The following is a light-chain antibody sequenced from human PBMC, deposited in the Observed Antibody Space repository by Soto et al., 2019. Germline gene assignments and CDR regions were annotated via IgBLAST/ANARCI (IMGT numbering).Light chain of an antibody. CDR3: QQYGDSPYT. J-gene: IGKJ2*01. Sequence: TLSCRASQSVRSTFLAWCQQKPGQAPRVIMYGVSSRATGIPDRFRGSGSGTDFALTISRLEPEDFAVYYCQQYGDSPYTFGRGPRWIS. V-gene: IGKV3-20*01. CDR1: QSVRSTF. CDR2: GVS.